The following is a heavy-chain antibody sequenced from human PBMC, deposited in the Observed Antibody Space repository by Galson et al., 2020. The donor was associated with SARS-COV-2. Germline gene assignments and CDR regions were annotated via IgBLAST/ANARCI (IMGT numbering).Heavy chain of an antibody. Sequence: SGPTLVKPTQTLTLTCTFSGFSLSTSGMCVSWIRQPPGKALEWLARIDWDDDKYYSTSLKTRLTISKDTSKNQVVLTMTNMDPVDTATYYCARNGLGPLFGGGAFDIWGQGTMVTVSS. D-gene: IGHD3-3*01. CDR1: GFSLSTSGMC. CDR2: IDWDDDK. J-gene: IGHJ3*02. V-gene: IGHV2-70*11. CDR3: ARNGLGPLFGGGAFDI.